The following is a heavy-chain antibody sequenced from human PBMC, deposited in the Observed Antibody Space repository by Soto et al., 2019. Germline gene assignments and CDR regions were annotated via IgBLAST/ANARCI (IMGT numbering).Heavy chain of an antibody. D-gene: IGHD2-21*01. CDR3: ARDVFCGGAPACPDMDV. CDR1: GYMFVTYG. Sequence: ASVKVSCKASGYMFVTYGINWVRQAPGQGLEWMGWISAYNGNTNYARTLRGRLTLTTDTSTSTAYMELRSLTSDDTAVYYCARDVFCGGAPACPDMDVWGQGTTVTVSS. J-gene: IGHJ6*02. V-gene: IGHV1-18*01. CDR2: ISAYNGNT.